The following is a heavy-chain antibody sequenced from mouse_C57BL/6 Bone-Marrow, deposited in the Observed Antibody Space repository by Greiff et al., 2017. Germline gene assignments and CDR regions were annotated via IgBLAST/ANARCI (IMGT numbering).Heavy chain of an antibody. CDR1: GFTFSSYA. J-gene: IGHJ4*01. CDR3: ARDKNYPGAMDD. Sequence: EVQLVESGGGLVKPGGSLKLSCAASGFTFSSYAMSWVRPTPEKRLEWVATISDGGSYTYYPDNVKGRFTISRDNAKNNLYLQMSQLKSEDTALXYCARDKNYPGAMDDWGQGTSVTVSS. V-gene: IGHV5-4*01. D-gene: IGHD1-1*02. CDR2: ISDGGSYT.